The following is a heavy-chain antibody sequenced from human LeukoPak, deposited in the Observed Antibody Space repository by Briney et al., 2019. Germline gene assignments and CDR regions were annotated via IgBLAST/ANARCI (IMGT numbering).Heavy chain of an antibody. CDR2: INHSGST. Sequence: PSETLSLTCAVYGGSFSGYYWSWIRRPPGKGLEWIGEINHSGSTNYNPSLKSRVTISVDTSKNQFSLKLSSVTAADTAVYYCARTYYDFWSGYLYYFDYWGQGTLVTVSS. J-gene: IGHJ4*02. V-gene: IGHV4-34*01. CDR3: ARTYYDFWSGYLYYFDY. D-gene: IGHD3-3*01. CDR1: GGSFSGYY.